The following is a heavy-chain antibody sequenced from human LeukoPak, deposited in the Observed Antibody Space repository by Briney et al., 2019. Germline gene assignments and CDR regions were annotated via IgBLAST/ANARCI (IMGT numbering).Heavy chain of an antibody. D-gene: IGHD6-6*01. CDR3: AKGYTSSTSSVAYFNY. J-gene: IGHJ4*02. Sequence: GGSLRLSCAASGFSFSSYAMSWVRQAPGKGLEWVSSFGGSGGATDYGDSVKGRFTISRDNYKGTLYLQMNSLRVEDTAVYYCAKGYTSSTSSVAYFNYWGQGTLVTVSS. CDR1: GFSFSSYA. V-gene: IGHV3-23*01. CDR2: FGGSGGAT.